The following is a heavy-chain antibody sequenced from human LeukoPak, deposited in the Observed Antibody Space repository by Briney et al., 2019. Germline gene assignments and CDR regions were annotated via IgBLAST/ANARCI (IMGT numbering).Heavy chain of an antibody. V-gene: IGHV1-46*01. CDR1: GYTFTSYY. CDR3: ARAYISYYYDSSGYYIGEFDP. D-gene: IGHD3-22*01. Sequence: ASVKISCKASGYTFTSYYMHWVRQAPGQGLEWMGIINPSGGSTSYAQKFQGRVTMTRDTSTSTVYMELSSLRSEDTAVYYCARAYISYYYDSSGYYIGEFDPWGQGTLVTVSS. CDR2: INPSGGST. J-gene: IGHJ5*02.